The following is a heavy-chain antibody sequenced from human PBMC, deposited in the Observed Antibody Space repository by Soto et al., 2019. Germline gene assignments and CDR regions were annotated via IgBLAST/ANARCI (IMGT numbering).Heavy chain of an antibody. V-gene: IGHV1-18*01. D-gene: IGHD3-10*01. CDR1: GYTFTSYG. J-gene: IGHJ4*02. CDR2: ISAYNGNT. Sequence: ASVKVSCKASGYTFTSYGISWVRQAPGQGLEWMGWISAYNGNTNYAQKLQGRVTMTTDTSTSTAYMELRSLRSDDTAVYYCARVEGLLWFGELLYFDYWGQGTLVTVSS. CDR3: ARVEGLLWFGELLYFDY.